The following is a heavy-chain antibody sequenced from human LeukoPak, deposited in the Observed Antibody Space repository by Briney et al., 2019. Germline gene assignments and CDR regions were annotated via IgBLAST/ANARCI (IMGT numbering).Heavy chain of an antibody. CDR2: ISSTDAGT. J-gene: IGHJ4*02. V-gene: IGHV3-23*01. Sequence: GGSLRLSCAASGFSLSSHAMSWVRQAPGKGLEWVSAISSTDAGTYHADPVRGRFTISRDNSKNTLYLQMNSLRAEDTAVYYCAKGRKSIEDYFDYWGQGTLVTVSS. CDR3: AKGRKSIEDYFDY. CDR1: GFSLSSHA.